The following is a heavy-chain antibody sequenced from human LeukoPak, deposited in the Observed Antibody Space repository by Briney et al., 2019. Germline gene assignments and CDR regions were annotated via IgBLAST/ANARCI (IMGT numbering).Heavy chain of an antibody. V-gene: IGHV3-21*01. CDR3: AKDGCSSTSCYSFDY. CDR1: GFTFSSYS. J-gene: IGHJ4*02. D-gene: IGHD2-2*01. CDR2: FSSSSSYI. Sequence: GGSLRLSCAASGFTFSSYSMNWVRQAPGKGLEWVSSFSSSSSYIYYADSVKGRFTISRDNSKNTLYLQMNSLRAEDTAVYYCAKDGCSSTSCYSFDYWGQGTLVTVSS.